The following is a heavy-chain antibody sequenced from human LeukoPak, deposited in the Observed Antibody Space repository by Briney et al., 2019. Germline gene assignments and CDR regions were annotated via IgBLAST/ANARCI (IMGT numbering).Heavy chain of an antibody. CDR3: ASLWFGEPPFDY. CDR1: GFTFSSYS. CDR2: INGSGGST. D-gene: IGHD3-10*01. V-gene: IGHV3-23*01. J-gene: IGHJ4*02. Sequence: GGSLTLSCAASGFTFSSYSMSWVRQAPGKGLEWVSAINGSGGSTYYADPVKGRFTISRDNSKNTLYLQMNSLRAEDTAVYYCASLWFGEPPFDYWGQGTLVTVSS.